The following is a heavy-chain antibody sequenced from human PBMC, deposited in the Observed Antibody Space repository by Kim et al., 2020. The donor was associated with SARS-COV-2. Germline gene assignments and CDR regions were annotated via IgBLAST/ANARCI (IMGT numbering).Heavy chain of an antibody. J-gene: IGHJ5*02. CDR3: ARVPMVRGVIGGWFDP. CDR2: IYYSGST. D-gene: IGHD3-10*01. Sequence: SETLSLTCTVSGGSISSYYWSWIRQPPGKGLEWIGYIYYSGSTNYNPSLKSRVTISVDTSKNQFSLKLSSVTAADTAVYYCARVPMVRGVIGGWFDPWGQGTLVTVSS. CDR1: GGSISSYY. V-gene: IGHV4-59*13.